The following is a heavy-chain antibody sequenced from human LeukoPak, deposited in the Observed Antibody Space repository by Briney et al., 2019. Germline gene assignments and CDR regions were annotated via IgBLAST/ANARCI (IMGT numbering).Heavy chain of an antibody. CDR3: ATLGKETPGIVGATFWDY. J-gene: IGHJ4*02. V-gene: IGHV1-24*01. D-gene: IGHD1-26*01. CDR2: FDPEDGET. CDR1: GYTLTELS. Sequence: ASVKVSCKVSGYTLTELSMHWVRQAPGKGLEWMGGFDPEDGETIYAQKFQGRVTMTKDTSTDTAYMELSSLRSEDTAVYYCATLGKETPGIVGATFWDYWGQGTLVTVSS.